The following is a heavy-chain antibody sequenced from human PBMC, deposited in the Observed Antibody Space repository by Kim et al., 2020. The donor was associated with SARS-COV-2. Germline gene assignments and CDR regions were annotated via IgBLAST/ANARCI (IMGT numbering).Heavy chain of an antibody. CDR3: AKATGYSFGYWFDY. CDR2: ISGDGGST. J-gene: IGHJ4*02. V-gene: IGHV3-43*02. CDR1: GFTFDDYA. Sequence: GESLKISCAASGFTFDDYAMHWVRQAPGKGLEWVSLISGDGGSTYYADSVKGRFTISRDNSKNSLYLQMNSLRTEDTALHYCAKATGYSFGYWFDYWGQGTLVTVSS. D-gene: IGHD5-18*01.